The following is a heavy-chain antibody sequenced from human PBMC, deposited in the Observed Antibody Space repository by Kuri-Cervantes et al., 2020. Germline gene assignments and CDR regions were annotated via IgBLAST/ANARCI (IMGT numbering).Heavy chain of an antibody. CDR1: GFTFSNYW. CDR2: IKEDGSQR. V-gene: IGHV3-7*01. D-gene: IGHD1-26*01. CDR3: ATDKGYFAFDY. J-gene: IGHJ4*02. Sequence: GGSLRLSCAASGFTFSNYWMSWVRQAPGKGLEWVAQIKEDGSQRYYVESLKGRFTISRDNAKNSLFLQINSLRVEDTAVYYCATDKGYFAFDYWGQGTLVTVSS.